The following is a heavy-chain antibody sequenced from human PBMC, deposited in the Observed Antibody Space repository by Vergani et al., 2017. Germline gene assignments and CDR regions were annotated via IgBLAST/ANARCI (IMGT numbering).Heavy chain of an antibody. CDR2: IYSGGST. J-gene: IGHJ6*02. D-gene: IGHD3-16*02. CDR3: ARCGGDDVWGGYRYXEVGDYYYYYGMDV. CDR1: GFTVSSNY. Sequence: EVQLVESGGGLVQPGGSLRLSCAASGFTVSSNYMSWVRQAPGKGLEWVSVIYSGGSTYYADSVKGRFTISRDNSKNTLYLQMNSLRAEDTAVYYCARCGGDDVWGGYRYXEVGDYYYYYGMDVWGQGTTVTVSS. V-gene: IGHV3-66*02.